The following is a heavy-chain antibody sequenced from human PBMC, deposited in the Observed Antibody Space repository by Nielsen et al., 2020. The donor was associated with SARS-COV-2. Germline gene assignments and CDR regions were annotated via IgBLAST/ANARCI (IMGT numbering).Heavy chain of an antibody. J-gene: IGHJ3*02. D-gene: IGHD3-3*01. V-gene: IGHV5-10-1*04. Sequence: GESLKISCKGSGYSFTSYWISWVRQMPGKGLEWMGRIDPSDSYTNYSPSFQGQVTISADKSISTAYLQWSSLKASDTAMYYCARRGYYDFWRMIWGQGTMVTVSS. CDR3: ARRGYYDFWRMI. CDR1: GYSFTSYW. CDR2: IDPSDSYT.